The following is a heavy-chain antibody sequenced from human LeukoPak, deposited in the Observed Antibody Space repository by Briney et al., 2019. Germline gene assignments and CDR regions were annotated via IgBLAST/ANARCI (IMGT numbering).Heavy chain of an antibody. CDR1: GYTFTSYA. CDR2: ITPFNGNT. D-gene: IGHD5-24*01. J-gene: IGHJ4*02. CDR3: ANGPDGYNTY. Sequence: GASVKVSCKASGYTFTSYAMNWVRQAPGQALEWMGWITPFNGNTNYAQKFQDRVTITRDRSMSTAYMELSSLRSEDTAMYYCANGPDGYNTYWGQGTLVTVSS. V-gene: IGHV1-45*02.